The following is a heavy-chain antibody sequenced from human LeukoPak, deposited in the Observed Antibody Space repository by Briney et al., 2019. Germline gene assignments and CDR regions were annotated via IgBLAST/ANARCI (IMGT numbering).Heavy chain of an antibody. D-gene: IGHD6-13*01. CDR2: IYHSGST. J-gene: IGHJ6*02. CDR1: GGSISSSNW. V-gene: IGHV4-4*02. CDR3: ARRGSSYYYGMDV. Sequence: SGTLSLTCAVSGGSISSSNWWSWVRQPPGKGLEWIGEIYHSGSTNYNPSLKSRVTISVDKSKNQFSLKLSSVTAADTAVHYCARRGSSYYYGMDVWGQGTTVTVSS.